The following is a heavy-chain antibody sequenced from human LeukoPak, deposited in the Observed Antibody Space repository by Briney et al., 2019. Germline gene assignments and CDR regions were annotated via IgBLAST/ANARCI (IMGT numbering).Heavy chain of an antibody. CDR1: GGSISSGGYS. V-gene: IGHV4-30-2*01. J-gene: IGHJ4*02. CDR2: IYHSGST. D-gene: IGHD3-10*01. CDR3: ARLCGSGSTFDY. Sequence: NASETLSLTCAVSGGSISSGGYSWSWIRQPPGKGLEWIGYIYHSGSTYYNPSLKSRVTISVDRSKNQFSLKLSSVTAADTAVYYCARLCGSGSTFDYWGQGTLVTVSS.